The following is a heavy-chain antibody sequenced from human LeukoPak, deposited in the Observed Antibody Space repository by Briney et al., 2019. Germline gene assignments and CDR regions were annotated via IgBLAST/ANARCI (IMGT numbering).Heavy chain of an antibody. CDR3: ARGRGAYYFDY. V-gene: IGHV4-59*01. CDR1: GGSISSYY. D-gene: IGHD6-25*01. Sequence: SETLSLTCTVSGGSISSYYWSWIRQPPGEGLEWIGYVYYSGSTNYNPSLESRVTISVDTSKNQFSLKLSSVTAADTAVYYCARGRGAYYFDYWGQGTLVTVSS. CDR2: VYYSGST. J-gene: IGHJ4*02.